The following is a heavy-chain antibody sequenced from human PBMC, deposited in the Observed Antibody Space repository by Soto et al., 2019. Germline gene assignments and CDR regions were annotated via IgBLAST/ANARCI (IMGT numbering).Heavy chain of an antibody. V-gene: IGHV1-8*01. D-gene: IGHD3-10*01. CDR2: MNSNSGDT. CDR3: AIGPPGVHYYYMDV. Sequence: QVQLVQSGAEVKKPGASVKVSCKASGYTFASYDVNWVRQAPGQGLEWMGWMNSNSGDTGFAQKFQGRVTMTTNTSISTAYMERSSLRSEDTAVYYCAIGPPGVHYYYMDVWGTGTTVAVSS. J-gene: IGHJ6*03. CDR1: GYTFASYD.